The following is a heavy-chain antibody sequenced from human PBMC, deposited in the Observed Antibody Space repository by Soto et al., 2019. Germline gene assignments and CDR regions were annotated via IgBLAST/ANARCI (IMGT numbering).Heavy chain of an antibody. Sequence: SETLSLTCSFSGGSISSSSYFWCWIRQPPGKGLEWIGSIYYSGSTYYNPSLKSRVTVSVDTSKNQFSLKLSSVTAADTAVYYCARHPSDFWFDPWGQGTLVTVS. CDR2: IYYSGST. D-gene: IGHD2-21*02. CDR1: GGSISSSSYF. CDR3: ARHPSDFWFDP. V-gene: IGHV4-39*01. J-gene: IGHJ5*02.